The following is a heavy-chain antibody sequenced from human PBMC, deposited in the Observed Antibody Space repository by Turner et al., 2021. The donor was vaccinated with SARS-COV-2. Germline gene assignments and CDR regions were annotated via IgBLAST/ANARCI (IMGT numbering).Heavy chain of an antibody. Sequence: EVQLVESGGGLVQPGGSLRLSCAASGFTFSSFGMNWVRQAPGKGLEWVSYISSSGSTIYYADSVKGRFTISRDNAKNSLYLQMNSLRAEDTAVYYCARDQYYDSSGYYFFRASYFDLWGRGTLVTVSS. CDR1: GFTFSSFG. V-gene: IGHV3-48*04. J-gene: IGHJ2*01. CDR3: ARDQYYDSSGYYFFRASYFDL. D-gene: IGHD3-22*01. CDR2: ISSSGSTI.